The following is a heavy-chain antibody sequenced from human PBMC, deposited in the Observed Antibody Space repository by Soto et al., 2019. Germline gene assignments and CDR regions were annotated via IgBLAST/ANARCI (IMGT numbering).Heavy chain of an antibody. D-gene: IGHD3-9*01. CDR2: IKQDGSEK. Sequence: GSLRLSCAASGLTFSSYWMSWVRQAPGKGLEWVANIKQDGSEKYYVDSVKGRFTISRDNAKNSLYLQMNSLRAEDTAVYYCAIYYDILTGYYDYFDYWGQGTMVTVSS. V-gene: IGHV3-7*02. CDR3: AIYYDILTGYYDYFDY. CDR1: GLTFSSYW. J-gene: IGHJ4*02.